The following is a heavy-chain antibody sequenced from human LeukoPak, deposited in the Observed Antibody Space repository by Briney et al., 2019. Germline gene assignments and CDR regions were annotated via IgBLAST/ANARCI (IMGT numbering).Heavy chain of an antibody. CDR2: ISGSGGST. V-gene: IGHV3-23*01. CDR1: EFTFRSYA. Sequence: QPGGSRRLSFEAPEFTFRSYAMTWFRKAPGKGLEWVSAISGSGGSTYYADSVKGRFTISRDNSKNTLYLQMNSLRAEDTAVYYCAKGSDNFDYWGQGTLVTVSS. J-gene: IGHJ4*02. D-gene: IGHD1-26*01. CDR3: AKGSDNFDY.